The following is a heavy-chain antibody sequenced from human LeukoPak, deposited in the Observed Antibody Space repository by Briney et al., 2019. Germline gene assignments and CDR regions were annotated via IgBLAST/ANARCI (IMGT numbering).Heavy chain of an antibody. V-gene: IGHV4-39*07. CDR2: INHSGST. CDR1: GGSISSSGYY. J-gene: IGHJ4*02. CDR3: ARRVSVAAALGY. Sequence: SQTLSLTCTVSGGSISSSGYYWSWIRQPPGKGLEWIGEINHSGSTNYNPSLKSRVTISVDTSKNQFSLKLSSVTAADTAVYYCARRVSVAAALGYWGQGTLVTVSS. D-gene: IGHD2-2*01.